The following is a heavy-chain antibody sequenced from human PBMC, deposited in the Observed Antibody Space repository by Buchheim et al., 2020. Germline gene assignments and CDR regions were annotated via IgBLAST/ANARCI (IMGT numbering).Heavy chain of an antibody. J-gene: IGHJ4*02. CDR3: ARGTMIGLFRY. CDR2: YHRTGIT. CDR1: GASISHYH. V-gene: IGHV4-4*07. Sequence: QVQLQESGPGLVKPSETLSLTCTVSGASISHYHWSWIRQSAGKGLEWIGRYHRTGITDYNPSLRSRVTISVDTSKNQFSLKLSSVTAADTAVYYCARGTMIGLFRYWGQGTL. D-gene: IGHD3-22*01.